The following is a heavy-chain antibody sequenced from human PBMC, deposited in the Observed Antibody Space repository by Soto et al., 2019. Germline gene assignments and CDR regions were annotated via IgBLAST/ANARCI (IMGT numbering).Heavy chain of an antibody. CDR3: ARDFSGSYYSGWFDP. Sequence: GESLKISCKGSGYSFTSYWIGWVRQMPGKGLEWMGIIYPGDSDTRYSPSFQGQVTISADKSISTAYLQWSSLKASDTAMYYCARDFSGSYYSGWFDPWGQGTLVTVSS. V-gene: IGHV5-51*01. J-gene: IGHJ5*02. CDR1: GYSFTSYW. CDR2: IYPGDSDT. D-gene: IGHD1-26*01.